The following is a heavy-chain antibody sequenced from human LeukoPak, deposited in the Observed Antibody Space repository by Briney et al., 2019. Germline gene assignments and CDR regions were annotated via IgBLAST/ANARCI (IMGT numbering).Heavy chain of an antibody. Sequence: PGGSLRLSCAASGFTFSSYWMSWVRQAPGKGLEWVANIKPDGSEKHYVDSVKGRFTISRDNAKNSLYLQMNSLRPEDAAVYYCARDYDFWSGYPDYYYYYMDVWGKGTTVTVSS. CDR2: IKPDGSEK. D-gene: IGHD3-3*01. V-gene: IGHV3-7*01. J-gene: IGHJ6*03. CDR3: ARDYDFWSGYPDYYYYYMDV. CDR1: GFTFSSYW.